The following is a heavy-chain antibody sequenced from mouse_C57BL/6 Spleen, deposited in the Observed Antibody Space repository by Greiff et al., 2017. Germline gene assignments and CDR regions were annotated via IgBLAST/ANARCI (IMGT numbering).Heavy chain of an antibody. J-gene: IGHJ3*01. CDR1: GYTFTSYW. D-gene: IGHD2-5*01. CDR2: IDPSDSYT. Sequence: QVQLQQPGAELVKPGASVKLSCKASGYTFTSYWMQWVKQRPGQGLEWIGEIDPSDSYTNYNQKFKGKATLTVDTSSSTAYMQLSSLTSEDSAVDDCARGDSNSWCAYWGQGTLVTVSA. CDR3: ARGDSNSWCAY. V-gene: IGHV1-50*01.